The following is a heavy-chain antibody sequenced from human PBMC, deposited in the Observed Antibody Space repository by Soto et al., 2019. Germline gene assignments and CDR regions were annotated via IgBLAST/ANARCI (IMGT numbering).Heavy chain of an antibody. V-gene: IGHV3-30*18. CDR3: AKMTRGYTYGLDY. J-gene: IGHJ4*02. CDR1: GLTFRSYG. D-gene: IGHD5-18*01. CDR2: ISFDGSDK. Sequence: QVQLVESGGGVVQPGRSLRLSCAASGLTFRSYGMHWVRQAPGKGLDWMAVISFDGSDKYYADSVKGRFTISRDNSKNTLYLQMNSLRGEDTAVYYCAKMTRGYTYGLDYSGQGTLVTVSS.